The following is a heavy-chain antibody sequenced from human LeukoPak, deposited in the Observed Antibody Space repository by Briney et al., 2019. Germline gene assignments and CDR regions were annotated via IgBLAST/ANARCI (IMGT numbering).Heavy chain of an antibody. J-gene: IGHJ4*02. CDR3: AREPAYYDSSGYYGLDY. CDR1: GYTFTGYY. V-gene: IGHV1-2*02. D-gene: IGHD3-22*01. CDR2: INPNSGGT. Sequence: ASVKVSCKASGYTFTGYYMHWVRQAPGQGLEWMGWINPNSGGTNYAQKFQGRVTMTRDTSISTAYTELSRLRSDDTAVYYCAREPAYYDSSGYYGLDYWGQGTLVTVSS.